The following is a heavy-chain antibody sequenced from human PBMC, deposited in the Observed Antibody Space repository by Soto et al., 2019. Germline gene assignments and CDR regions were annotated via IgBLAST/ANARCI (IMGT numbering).Heavy chain of an antibody. CDR1: GYTFTSYY. CDR3: ARSLRYFSPHYGMDV. Sequence: ASVKVSCKASGYTFTSYYMHWVRQAPGQGLEWMGIINPSGGSTCYAQRFQGRVTMTRDTSTSTVYMELSSLRSEDTAVYYCARSLRYFSPHYGMDVWGQGTTVTVSS. V-gene: IGHV1-46*01. D-gene: IGHD3-9*01. CDR2: INPSGGST. J-gene: IGHJ6*02.